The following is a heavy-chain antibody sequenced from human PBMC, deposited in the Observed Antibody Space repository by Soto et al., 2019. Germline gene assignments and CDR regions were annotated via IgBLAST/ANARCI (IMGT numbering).Heavy chain of an antibody. V-gene: IGHV4-39*01. Sequence: PSETLSLTCTVSGGSIGSGSYYCSWIRQPPGKGLEFIGSSYHSGNTFYNPSLKSRVTISVDTSRTQFSLKLSSLTAADTAVYYCARHDPWGPLDYWGQGTLVTVSS. CDR2: SYHSGNT. D-gene: IGHD3-16*01. CDR1: GGSIGSGSYY. J-gene: IGHJ4*02. CDR3: ARHDPWGPLDY.